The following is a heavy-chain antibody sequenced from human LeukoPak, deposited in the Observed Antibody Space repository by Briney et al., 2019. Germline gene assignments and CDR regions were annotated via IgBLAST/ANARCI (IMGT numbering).Heavy chain of an antibody. J-gene: IGHJ6*04. CDR2: ISGSGGST. CDR1: GFTFSSYT. CDR3: SKVHGSDSYYIYYYGMDV. D-gene: IGHD3-10*01. V-gene: IGHV3-23*01. Sequence: GGSLRLSCAASGFTFSSYTMSWVRQAPGKGLEWVSAISGSGGSTSYADSVKGRFTISRDNAKNTLYLQMNSLRAEDTAVYYCSKVHGSDSYYIYYYGMDVWGKGTTVTVSS.